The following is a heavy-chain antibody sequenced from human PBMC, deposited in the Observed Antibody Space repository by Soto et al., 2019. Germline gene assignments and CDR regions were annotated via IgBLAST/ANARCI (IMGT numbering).Heavy chain of an antibody. CDR1: GYTFSRYW. D-gene: IGHD7-27*01. J-gene: IGHJ4*02. Sequence: EVQLVESGGGLVQPGGSLRLSCAASGYTFSRYWMHWVRQAPGKGLVWVSRIDLDGSITTYADSVKGRFTISRDNAKNTLYLQMNSLRAEDTAGYYCTKDRTGDRDYWGQGALVTVSS. V-gene: IGHV3-74*03. CDR3: TKDRTGDRDY. CDR2: IDLDGSIT.